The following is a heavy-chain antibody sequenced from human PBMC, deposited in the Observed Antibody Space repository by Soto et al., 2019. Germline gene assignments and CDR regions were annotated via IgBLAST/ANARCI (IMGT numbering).Heavy chain of an antibody. CDR1: GGCMSSYY. CDR3: VRDSARLSGTGSKGLAV. Sequence: SETLSLTCTVSGGCMSSYYWSGIRQPPGKGLEWIGFIYYSGSTSYNPSLKSRVTISVDTSKNQFSLKMSSVTAADTAVYYCVRDSARLSGTGSKGLAVWGQGPTVTVSS. J-gene: IGHJ6*02. D-gene: IGHD3-10*01. V-gene: IGHV4-59*01. CDR2: IYYSGST.